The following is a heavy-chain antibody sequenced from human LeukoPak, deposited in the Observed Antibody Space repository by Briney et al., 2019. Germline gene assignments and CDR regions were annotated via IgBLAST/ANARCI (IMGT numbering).Heavy chain of an antibody. CDR1: GFTFSSYA. CDR2: IYSGGST. CDR3: ARDRGNGYFDY. D-gene: IGHD4-23*01. Sequence: PGGSLRLSCAASGFTFSSYAMSWVRQAPGKGLEWVSVIYSGGSTYYADSVKGRFTISRDNSKNTLYLQMNSLRAEDTAVYYCARDRGNGYFDYWGQGALVTVSS. J-gene: IGHJ4*02. V-gene: IGHV3-66*01.